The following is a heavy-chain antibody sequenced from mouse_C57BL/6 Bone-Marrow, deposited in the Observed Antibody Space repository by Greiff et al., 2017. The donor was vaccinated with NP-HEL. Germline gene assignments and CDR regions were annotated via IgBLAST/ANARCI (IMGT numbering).Heavy chain of an antibody. CDR3: AGPYDGYSTWFAY. Sequence: VQLKESGPGLVKPSQSLSLTCSVTGYSITSGYYWNWIRQFPGNKLEWMGYISYDGSNNYNPSLKNRISITRDTSKNQFFLKLNSVTTEDTATYYCAGPYDGYSTWFAYWGQGTLVTVSA. V-gene: IGHV3-6*01. J-gene: IGHJ3*01. CDR2: ISYDGSN. D-gene: IGHD2-3*01. CDR1: GYSITSGYY.